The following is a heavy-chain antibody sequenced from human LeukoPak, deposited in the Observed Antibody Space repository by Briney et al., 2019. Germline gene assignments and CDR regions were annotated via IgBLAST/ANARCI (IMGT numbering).Heavy chain of an antibody. D-gene: IGHD2-21*02. Sequence: SVKVSCKASGGTFSSYAISWVRQAPGQGLEWMGRIIPILGIANYAQKFQGRVTITADKSASTAYMELGSLRSEDTAVYYCARERHIVVVTAIPSTFDYWGQGTLVTVSS. CDR3: ARERHIVVVTAIPSTFDY. V-gene: IGHV1-69*04. J-gene: IGHJ4*02. CDR2: IIPILGIA. CDR1: GGTFSSYA.